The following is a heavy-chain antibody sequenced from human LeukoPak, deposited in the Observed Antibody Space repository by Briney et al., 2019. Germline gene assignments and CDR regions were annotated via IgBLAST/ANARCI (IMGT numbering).Heavy chain of an antibody. CDR1: GFTFSSYA. CDR2: ISYDGRTK. CDR3: ARSSYSSSSSV. J-gene: IGHJ3*01. Sequence: PGGSVSLFCAASGFTFSSYAMHWVRQATGKGLEWVAVISYDGRTKYYADSVKGRFTISRDNAKNSLYLQINSLRAEDTAVYYCARSSYSSSSSVWGQGTMVTVSS. D-gene: IGHD6-6*01. V-gene: IGHV3-30-3*01.